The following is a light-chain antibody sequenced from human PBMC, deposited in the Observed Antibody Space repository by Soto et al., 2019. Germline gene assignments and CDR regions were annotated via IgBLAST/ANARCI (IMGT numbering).Light chain of an antibody. J-gene: IGKJ1*01. V-gene: IGKV3-15*01. CDR2: GAS. CDR1: QSISFI. Sequence: EIVMTQSPATLSVSPGERATLSCRASQSISFILAWYQQRPGQAPRFLIYGASLRTTGIPARFSGSGSGTEFILTISSLQSEDFAVYYRQQYDNGRTFGQGTKVEVK. CDR3: QQYDNGRT.